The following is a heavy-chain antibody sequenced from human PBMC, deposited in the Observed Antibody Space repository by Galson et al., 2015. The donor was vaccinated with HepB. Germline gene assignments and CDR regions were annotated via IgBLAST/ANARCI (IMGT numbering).Heavy chain of an antibody. V-gene: IGHV3-30*18. Sequence: LRLSCAASGFSFSTYGMHWVRQAPGKGLEWVAVIASYGGNEYYTDSVKGRFTISRDNSRNTLYLQMNSLRAEDTAVYYCAKESWVATIEGGLDYWGQGTLVTVSS. CDR1: GFSFSTYG. CDR2: IASYGGNE. CDR3: AKESWVATIEGGLDY. J-gene: IGHJ4*02. D-gene: IGHD5-12*01.